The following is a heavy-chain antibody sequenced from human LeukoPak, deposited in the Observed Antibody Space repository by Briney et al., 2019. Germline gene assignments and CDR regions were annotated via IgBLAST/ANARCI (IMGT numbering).Heavy chain of an antibody. CDR1: GGSISSYY. D-gene: IGHD1-26*01. CDR2: IYYSGST. J-gene: IGHJ4*02. Sequence: SETLSLTCTVSGGSISSYYWSWVRQPPGKGLEWIGYIYYSGSTNYNPSLRSRVTMSVDTSKNQFSLKLSSVTAADTAVYYCVRGGIVGTTARIPLFDYWGQGTLVTVSS. V-gene: IGHV4-59*01. CDR3: VRGGIVGTTARIPLFDY.